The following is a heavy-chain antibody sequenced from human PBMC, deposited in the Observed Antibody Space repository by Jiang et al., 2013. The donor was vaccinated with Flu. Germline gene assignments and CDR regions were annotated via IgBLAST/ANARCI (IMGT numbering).Heavy chain of an antibody. CDR2: ISGSGGST. J-gene: IGHJ3*02. V-gene: IGHV3-23*01. D-gene: IGHD2-2*02. Sequence: PGGSLRLSCAASGFTFSSYAMSWVRQAPGKGLEWVSAISGSGGSTYYADSVKGRFTISRDNSKNTLYLQMNSLRAEDTAVYYCAKVGSTMTKRRLDIVVVPAAIPLFLWGAFDIWGQGTMVTVSS. CDR1: GFTFSSYA. CDR3: AKVGSTMTKRRLDIVVVPAAIPLFLWGAFDI.